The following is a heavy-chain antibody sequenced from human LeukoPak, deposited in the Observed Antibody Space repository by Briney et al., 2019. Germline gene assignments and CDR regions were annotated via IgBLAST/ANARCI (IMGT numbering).Heavy chain of an antibody. J-gene: IGHJ4*02. V-gene: IGHV4-34*01. CDR1: GGSFSGYY. CDR3: ARVRDPIAYYFDY. Sequence: SETLSLTCAVYGGSFSGYYWSWIRQPPGKGLEWIGEINHSGSTNYNPSLKSRVTIPVDTSKNQFSLKLSSVTAADTAVYYCARVRDPIAYYFDYWGQGTLVTVSS. D-gene: IGHD2-21*01. CDR2: INHSGST.